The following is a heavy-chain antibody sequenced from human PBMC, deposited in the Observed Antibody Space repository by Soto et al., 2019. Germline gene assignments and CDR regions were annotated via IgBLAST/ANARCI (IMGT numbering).Heavy chain of an antibody. J-gene: IGHJ3*02. CDR1: GFSLSPSGLG. V-gene: IGHV2-5*02. CDR2: IYWDDDK. CDR3: AHRRWVSLDAFDI. Sequence: QITLKESGPPLVKPTQTLTLTCTFLGFSLSPSGLGVGWILQPPGKALECLALIYWDDDKRYSPSLKSRLTITKDPSKKQVGLTMTNMDPVDTATYYCAHRRWVSLDAFDIWGQGKMVNVSS.